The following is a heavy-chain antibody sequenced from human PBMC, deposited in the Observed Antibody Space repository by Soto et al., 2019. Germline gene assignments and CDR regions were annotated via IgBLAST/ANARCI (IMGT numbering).Heavy chain of an antibody. Sequence: SETLSLTCAVYGGSFSGYYWSWIRQPPGKGLEWIGEINHSGSTNYNPSLKSRVTISVDTSKNQFSLKLSSVTAADTAVYYCARGTSWFGYYYGMDVWGQGTTVTVSS. V-gene: IGHV4-34*01. CDR3: ARGTSWFGYYYGMDV. D-gene: IGHD3-10*01. CDR2: INHSGST. J-gene: IGHJ6*02. CDR1: GGSFSGYY.